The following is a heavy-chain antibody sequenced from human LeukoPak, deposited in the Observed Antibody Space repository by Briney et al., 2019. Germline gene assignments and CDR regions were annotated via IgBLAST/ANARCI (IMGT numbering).Heavy chain of an antibody. D-gene: IGHD3-10*01. V-gene: IGHV3-43*02. CDR1: GFTFDDYA. Sequence: GGSLRLSCAASGFTFDDYAMHWVRQAPGKGLEWVSLISGDGGSTYYADSVKGRFTISRDNSKNSLYLQMNSLRTEDTALYCCAKEVAPVLLWFGGLAYWCQGPLVPVSS. CDR3: AKEVAPVLLWFGGLAY. J-gene: IGHJ4*02. CDR2: ISGDGGST.